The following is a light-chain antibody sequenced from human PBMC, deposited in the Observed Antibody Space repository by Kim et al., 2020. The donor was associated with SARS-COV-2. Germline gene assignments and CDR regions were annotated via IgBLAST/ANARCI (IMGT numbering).Light chain of an antibody. Sequence: SVAIYCAETRVDFGSYKYVSGYQQPPGKSPKLIIYEVTKRPSGVPDRFSGSMSGNTASLTVSGLQAEDEADYYCASHGGYDYVFGTGTKVTVL. CDR2: EVT. CDR1: RVDFGSYKY. V-gene: IGLV2-8*01. J-gene: IGLJ1*01. CDR3: ASHGGYDYV.